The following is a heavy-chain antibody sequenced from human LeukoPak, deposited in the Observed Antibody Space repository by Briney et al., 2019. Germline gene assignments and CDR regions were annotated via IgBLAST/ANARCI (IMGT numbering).Heavy chain of an antibody. CDR2: ISSSGTTK. J-gene: IGHJ3*02. D-gene: IGHD2/OR15-2a*01. CDR3: ARSNRDAFDM. CDR1: GFTFSSYE. Sequence: GGSLRLSCAASGFTFSSYEMNWVRQGPGKGLEWVSYISSSGTTKYYADSVKGRFTLSRDNAKKSLSLQMNSLRAEDTAINYCARSNRDAFDMWGQGTVVTVSS. V-gene: IGHV3-48*03.